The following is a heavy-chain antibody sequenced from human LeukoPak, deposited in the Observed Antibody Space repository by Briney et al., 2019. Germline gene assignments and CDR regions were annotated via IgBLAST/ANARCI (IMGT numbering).Heavy chain of an antibody. Sequence: SETLSLTCTVSGGSISSYYWSWIRQPPGEGLEWIGYIYYSGSTNYNPSLKSRVTISVDTSKNQFSLKLSSVTAADTAVYYCAREYADYYDSSGYFDYWGQGTLVTVSS. J-gene: IGHJ4*02. CDR3: AREYADYYDSSGYFDY. V-gene: IGHV4-59*01. D-gene: IGHD3-22*01. CDR1: GGSISSYY. CDR2: IYYSGST.